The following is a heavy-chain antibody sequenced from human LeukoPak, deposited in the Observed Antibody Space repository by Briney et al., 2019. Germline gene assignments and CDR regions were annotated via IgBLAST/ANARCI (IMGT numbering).Heavy chain of an antibody. CDR1: GGTFSSYA. J-gene: IGHJ5*02. D-gene: IGHD2-2*01. CDR3: ARVPTYQLLNWFDP. CDR2: IIPIFGTA. Sequence: SVKVSCKASGGTFSSYAISWVRQAPGQGLEWMGGIIPIFGTANYAQKFQGRVTITTDESTSTAYMELSSLRSEDTAVYYCARVPTYQLLNWFDPWGQGTLVTVSS. V-gene: IGHV1-69*05.